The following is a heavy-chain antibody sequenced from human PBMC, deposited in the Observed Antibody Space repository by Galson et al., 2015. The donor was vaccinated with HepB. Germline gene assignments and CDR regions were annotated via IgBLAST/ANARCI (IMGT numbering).Heavy chain of an antibody. D-gene: IGHD3-10*01. CDR2: INSDGSTT. CDR3: ARERRRFGDFN. J-gene: IGHJ4*02. CDR1: GFTFSSDW. V-gene: IGHV3-74*01. Sequence: SLRLSCAASGFTFSSDWMHWVRHAPGKGLMWVSRINSDGSTTIYADSVKGRFNISRDNAKNTLYLQMNSLRVEDTAVYYCARERRRFGDFNWGQGTLVTVSS.